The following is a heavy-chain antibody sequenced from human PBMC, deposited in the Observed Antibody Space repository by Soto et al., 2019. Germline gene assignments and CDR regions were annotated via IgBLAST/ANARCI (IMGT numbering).Heavy chain of an antibody. J-gene: IGHJ5*02. CDR3: ARAGTGWYWFDP. Sequence: EVQLVESGGGLVQPGGSLRLSCAASGFTFSSYWMLWVRQAPGKGLVWVSRINYDGSTTSYADSVKGRFTISRDNARNTLYLQMNSLRAEDTAVYYCARAGTGWYWFDPWGQGTLVTVSS. CDR2: INYDGSTT. D-gene: IGHD6-19*01. V-gene: IGHV3-74*01. CDR1: GFTFSSYW.